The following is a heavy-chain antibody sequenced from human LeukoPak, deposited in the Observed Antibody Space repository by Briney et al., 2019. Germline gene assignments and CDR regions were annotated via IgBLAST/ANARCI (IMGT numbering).Heavy chain of an antibody. Sequence: TGGSLRLSCAASGFTFSSYGMHWVRQAPGKGLEWVAVISYDGSNKYYADSVKGRFTTSRDNSKNTLYLQMNSLRAEDTAVYYCAKDQSISAYYYYGMDVWGQGTTVTVSS. J-gene: IGHJ6*02. CDR3: AKDQSISAYYYYGMDV. CDR2: ISYDGSNK. V-gene: IGHV3-30*18. CDR1: GFTFSSYG. D-gene: IGHD6-6*01.